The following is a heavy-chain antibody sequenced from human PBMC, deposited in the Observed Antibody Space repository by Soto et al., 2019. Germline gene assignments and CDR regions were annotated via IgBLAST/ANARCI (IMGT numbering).Heavy chain of an antibody. CDR1: GFTFSSSW. V-gene: IGHV3-74*01. Sequence: EVQLVESGGDLVQPGGSLRLSCAASGFTFSSSWMHWVRQAPGKGLVWVSRISGDGSTTNYAGSVKGRFTISRDNAKNTLYLQVNSLRAEDTAVYYCARDMYHSFDYWGQGTLVTVSS. J-gene: IGHJ4*02. D-gene: IGHD2-2*01. CDR3: ARDMYHSFDY. CDR2: ISGDGSTT.